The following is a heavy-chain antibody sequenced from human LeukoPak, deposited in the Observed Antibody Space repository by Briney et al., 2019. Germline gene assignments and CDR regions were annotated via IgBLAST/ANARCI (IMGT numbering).Heavy chain of an antibody. Sequence: GGSLRLSCAASGFTFTTYAMSWVRQAPGKGLEWVSSVSKSDGTTYYADSVKGRLTISRDNSKNTLHLQMNGLRAEDTAVYYCARREYYYDSSGYYEYYFDYWGQGTLVTVSS. CDR3: ARREYYYDSSGYYEYYFDY. D-gene: IGHD3-22*01. V-gene: IGHV3-23*01. J-gene: IGHJ4*02. CDR2: VSKSDGTT. CDR1: GFTFTTYA.